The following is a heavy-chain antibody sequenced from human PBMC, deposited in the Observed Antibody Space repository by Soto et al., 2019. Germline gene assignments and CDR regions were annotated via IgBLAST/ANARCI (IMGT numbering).Heavy chain of an antibody. J-gene: IGHJ5*02. D-gene: IGHD2-15*01. Sequence: LGESLKISCKGSGYSFTSYWISWVRQMPGKGLEWMGRIDPSDSYTNYSPSFQGHVTISADKSISTAYLQWSSLKASDTAMYYCARQGVYYSGGSCYMTAWFDPWGQGTLVTVSS. CDR3: ARQGVYYSGGSCYMTAWFDP. CDR2: IDPSDSYT. CDR1: GYSFTSYW. V-gene: IGHV5-10-1*01.